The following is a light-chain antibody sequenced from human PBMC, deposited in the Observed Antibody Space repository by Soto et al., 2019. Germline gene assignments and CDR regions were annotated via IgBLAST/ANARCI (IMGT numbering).Light chain of an antibody. CDR3: QHYNSNPWT. V-gene: IGKV1-5*01. Sequence: DIQMTQSHSTLSASVGDRVNITYRASQSISSWLAWYQQKPGKAPKLLIYAASSLESGVPSRFSGSRSGTDLTLTISSLQPDDFATYYRQHYNSNPWTFGQGTKVEVK. CDR2: AAS. CDR1: QSISSW. J-gene: IGKJ1*01.